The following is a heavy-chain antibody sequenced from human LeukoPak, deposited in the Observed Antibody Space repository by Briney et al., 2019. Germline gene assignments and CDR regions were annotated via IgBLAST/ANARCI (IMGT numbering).Heavy chain of an antibody. D-gene: IGHD3-10*01. V-gene: IGHV4-34*01. Sequence: SETLSLTCAVYGGSFSGYYWSWIRQPPGKGLEWIGEINHSGSTNYNPSLKSRVTISVDTSKNQFSLKLSSVTAADTAVYYCARRTYCYGSGSYYKASLALDYWGQGTLVTVSS. J-gene: IGHJ4*02. CDR3: ARRTYCYGSGSYYKASLALDY. CDR1: GGSFSGYY. CDR2: INHSGST.